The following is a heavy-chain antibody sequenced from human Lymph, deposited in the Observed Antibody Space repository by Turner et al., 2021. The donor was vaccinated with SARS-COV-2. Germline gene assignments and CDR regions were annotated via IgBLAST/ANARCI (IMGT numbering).Heavy chain of an antibody. D-gene: IGHD4-17*01. V-gene: IGHV3-21*01. J-gene: IGHJ4*02. CDR3: ARDIPTTADYFDY. CDR2: ISSSSSYI. Sequence: EVQLVESGGGMVKPGGSLSLSCAASGFTFSTYSMNWVCKASGKGRECISSISSSSSYIYYAESVKGRFTISRDDAKNSLYLQMNSLRAEDTAVYYCARDIPTTADYFDYWGQGTLVTVSS. CDR1: GFTFSTYS.